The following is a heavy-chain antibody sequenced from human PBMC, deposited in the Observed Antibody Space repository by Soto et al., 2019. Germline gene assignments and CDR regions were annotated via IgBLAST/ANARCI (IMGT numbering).Heavy chain of an antibody. V-gene: IGHV3-30-3*01. CDR2: TSYDGSNK. Sequence: XGSLRLSCAASGFTFSSYAMHWVRQAPGKGLDWVAVTSYDGSNKYYADSVKGRFTISRDNSKNTLYLQMNSLRAEDTAVYYCARDLDGRIAVAGTFDSWGQGTLVTVSS. J-gene: IGHJ4*02. CDR1: GFTFSSYA. CDR3: ARDLDGRIAVAGTFDS. D-gene: IGHD6-19*01.